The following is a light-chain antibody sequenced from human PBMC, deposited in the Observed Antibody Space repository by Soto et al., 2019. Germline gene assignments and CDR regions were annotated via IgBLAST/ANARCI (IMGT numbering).Light chain of an antibody. CDR3: QQYHSFSRT. Sequence: DIPMTQSPSTLSASVGDRVTITCRASQSISSWLAWYQQKPGKAPKPLINKASSLESGVPSRFSGSGSGTEFTLTISSLQPDDFATYYCQQYHSFSRTFGPGTKVEIK. CDR2: KAS. V-gene: IGKV1-5*03. J-gene: IGKJ1*01. CDR1: QSISSW.